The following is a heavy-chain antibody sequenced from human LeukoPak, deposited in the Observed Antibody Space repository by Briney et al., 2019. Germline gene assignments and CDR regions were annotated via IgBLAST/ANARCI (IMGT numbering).Heavy chain of an antibody. J-gene: IGHJ4*02. Sequence: ASVKVSCKASGYTFTSYGISWGRQAPGQGLEWMGWISAYNGNTNYAQKLQGRVTMPTDTSTSTAYMELRSLRSDDTAVYYCARAIAAAGYLYFDYWGQGTLVTVSS. CDR3: ARAIAAAGYLYFDY. V-gene: IGHV1-18*01. D-gene: IGHD6-13*01. CDR2: ISAYNGNT. CDR1: GYTFTSYG.